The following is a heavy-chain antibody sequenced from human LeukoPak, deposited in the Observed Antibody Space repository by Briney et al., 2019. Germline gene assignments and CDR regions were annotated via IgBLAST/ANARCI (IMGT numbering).Heavy chain of an antibody. V-gene: IGHV3-30*18. D-gene: IGHD6-13*01. CDR1: GFTFSSYG. J-gene: IGHJ6*02. CDR2: ISYDGSNK. Sequence: PGGSLRLSCAASGFTFSSYGMHWVRQAPGKGLEWVAVISYDGSNKYYAGSVKGRFTISRDNSKNTLYLQMNSLRAEDTAVYYCAKVPAAGIYYYYGMDVWGQGTTVTVSS. CDR3: AKVPAAGIYYYYGMDV.